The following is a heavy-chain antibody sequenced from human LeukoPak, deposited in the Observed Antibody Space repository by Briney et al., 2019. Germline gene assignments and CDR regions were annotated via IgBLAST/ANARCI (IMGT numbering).Heavy chain of an antibody. CDR3: ARDLYIYDSVPYYEKPLYNWFDP. CDR2: INPSGGST. CDR1: GYTFTSYY. V-gene: IGHV1-46*01. D-gene: IGHD3-22*01. Sequence: ASVKVSCKASGYTFTSYYMHWVRQAPGQGLEWMGIINPSGGSTSYAQKFQGRVTMTRDTSTSTVYMELSSLRSEDTAVYYCARDLYIYDSVPYYEKPLYNWFDPWGQGTLVTVSS. J-gene: IGHJ5*02.